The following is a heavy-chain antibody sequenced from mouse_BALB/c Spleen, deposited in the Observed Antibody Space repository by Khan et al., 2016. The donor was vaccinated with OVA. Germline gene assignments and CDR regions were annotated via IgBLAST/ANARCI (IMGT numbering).Heavy chain of an antibody. CDR1: AYTFTSNW. V-gene: IGHV1S41*01. Sequence: DLVKPGAPVKLSCKPFAYTFTSNWINWIKQRLGQGLDWIGRIGLGSSIVNYNDMSKDKPTLPVDTSSNTAYMQLSSLSSEDFAVYFCARENYYGRSCYAMDFWGQGTSVTVSA. D-gene: IGHD1-1*01. J-gene: IGHJ4*01. CDR2: IGLGSSIV. CDR3: ARENYYGRSCYAMDF.